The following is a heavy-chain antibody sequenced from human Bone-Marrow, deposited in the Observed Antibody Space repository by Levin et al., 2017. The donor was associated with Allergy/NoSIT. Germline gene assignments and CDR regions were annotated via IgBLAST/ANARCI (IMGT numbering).Heavy chain of an antibody. CDR3: AKFPYDYVWGSYRYLYYFDS. CDR2: LSGSGGNT. CDR1: GFTFSSYT. Sequence: GGSLRLSCAGSGFTFSSYTMGWVRQAPVKGLEWVSALSGSGGNTYYADSVQGRFTISRDNSKNALYLQMNSLRAEDTAVYYCAKFPYDYVWGSYRYLYYFDSWGQGTLVTVSS. J-gene: IGHJ4*02. D-gene: IGHD3-16*02. V-gene: IGHV3-23*01.